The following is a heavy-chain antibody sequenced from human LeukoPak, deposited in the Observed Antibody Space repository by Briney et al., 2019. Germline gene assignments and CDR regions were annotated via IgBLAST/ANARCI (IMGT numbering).Heavy chain of an antibody. CDR3: ARSKLRFLEWLLDY. J-gene: IGHJ4*02. D-gene: IGHD3-3*01. CDR2: INHSGST. CDR1: GGSFSGYY. Sequence: PSETLSLTCAVYGGSFSGYYWSWIRQPPGKGLEWIGEINHSGSTNYNPFLKSRVTISVDTSKNQFSLKLSSVTAADTAVYYCARSKLRFLEWLLDYWGQGTLVTVSS. V-gene: IGHV4-34*01.